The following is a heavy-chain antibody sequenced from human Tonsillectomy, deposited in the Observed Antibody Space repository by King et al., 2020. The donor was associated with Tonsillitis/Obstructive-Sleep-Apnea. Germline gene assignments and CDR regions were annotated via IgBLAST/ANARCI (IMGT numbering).Heavy chain of an antibody. D-gene: IGHD3-10*01. Sequence: VQLVESGGGVVQPGRSLRLSCAASGFTFSSYGMHWVRQAPGKGLEWVAVISYDGSNKYYADSVKGRFTISRDNSKNTLYLQMNSLRAADTAVYYCAKGGAYGSGSYVLYYYYYMDVWGKGTTVTVSS. V-gene: IGHV3-30*18. J-gene: IGHJ6*03. CDR3: AKGGAYGSGSYVLYYYYYMDV. CDR2: ISYDGSNK. CDR1: GFTFSSYG.